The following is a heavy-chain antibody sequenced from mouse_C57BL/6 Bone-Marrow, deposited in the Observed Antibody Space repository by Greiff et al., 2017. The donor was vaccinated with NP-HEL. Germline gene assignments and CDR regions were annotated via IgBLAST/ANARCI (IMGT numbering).Heavy chain of an antibody. J-gene: IGHJ4*01. CDR3: TRVGWLLGAMDY. CDR2: ISSGGDYI. V-gene: IGHV5-9-1*02. CDR1: GFTFSSYA. Sequence: EVNVVESGEGLVKPGGSLKLSCAASGFTFSSYAMSWVRQTPEKRLEWVAYISSGGDYIYYADTVKGRFTISRDNARNTLYLQMSSLKSEDTAMYYCTRVGWLLGAMDYWGQGTSVTVSS. D-gene: IGHD2-3*01.